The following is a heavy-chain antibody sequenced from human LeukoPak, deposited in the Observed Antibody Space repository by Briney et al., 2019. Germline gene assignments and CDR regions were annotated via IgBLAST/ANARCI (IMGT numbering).Heavy chain of an antibody. CDR2: IYYSGST. V-gene: IGHV4-61*01. CDR1: GVSVSSSSHY. J-gene: IGHJ6*02. CDR3: ARGRRYCSSTSCYAGLYYYYYGMDV. D-gene: IGHD2-2*01. Sequence: SETLSLTCTVSGVSVSSSSHYWTWIRQPPGKGLEWIVYIYYSGSTNYNPSLKSRVTISVDTSKNQFSLKLSSVTAADTAVYYCARGRRYCSSTSCYAGLYYYYYGMDVWGQGTTVTVSS.